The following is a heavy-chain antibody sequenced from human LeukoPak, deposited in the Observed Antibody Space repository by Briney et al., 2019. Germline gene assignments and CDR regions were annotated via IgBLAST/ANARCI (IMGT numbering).Heavy chain of an antibody. J-gene: IGHJ6*03. CDR2: IYVSGTT. CDR1: GGSITSYY. V-gene: IGHV4-4*07. CDR3: ARSDYYYMDV. Sequence: SETLSLTCTVSGGSITSYYWSWIRQAAGKGLEWIGRIYVSGTTNYNPSLRSRITMSLDTSKNQLSLALTSVTAADTAVYYCARSDYYYMDVWGKGTTVTVSS.